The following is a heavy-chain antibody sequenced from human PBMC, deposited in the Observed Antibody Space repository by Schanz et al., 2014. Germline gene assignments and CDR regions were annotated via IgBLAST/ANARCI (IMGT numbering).Heavy chain of an antibody. D-gene: IGHD3-10*01. CDR2: ISSSGNII. J-gene: IGHJ6*02. V-gene: IGHV3-11*01. CDR1: GFTFSDSF. Sequence: VLLVESGGGLVKPGGSLRLSCSASGFTFSDSFMSWIRQTPGKGLEWLSYISSSGNIIHYADSVKGRFTISRDNAKNSLYLQMTGLRAEDTAVYYCRLWFGELYYGMDVWGQGTTVTVSS. CDR3: RLWFGELYYGMDV.